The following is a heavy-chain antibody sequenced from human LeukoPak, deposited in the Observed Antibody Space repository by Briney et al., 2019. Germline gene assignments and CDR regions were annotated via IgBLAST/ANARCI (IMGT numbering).Heavy chain of an antibody. D-gene: IGHD3-9*01. CDR2: IYYSGST. J-gene: IGHJ6*03. V-gene: IGHV4-59*01. CDR3: ARTYYDILTGYRFSYYYYMDV. CDR1: GGSISSYY. Sequence: PSETLSLTCTVSGGSISSYYWSWIRQPPGKRLEWIGYIYYSGSTDYNPSLKSRVTISVDTSKNQFSLKLSSVTAADTAVYYCARTYYDILTGYRFSYYYYMDVWGKGTTVTISS.